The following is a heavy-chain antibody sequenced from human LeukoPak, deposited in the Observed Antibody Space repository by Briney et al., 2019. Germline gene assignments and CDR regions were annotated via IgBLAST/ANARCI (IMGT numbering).Heavy chain of an antibody. CDR1: GFTFDDYT. V-gene: IGHV3-43*01. CDR2: ISWDGGST. Sequence: PGGSLRLSCAASGFTFDDYTMHWVRQAPGKGLEWVSLISWDGGSTYYADSVKGRFTISRDNSNNSLYLQMNSLRTEDTALYYCAKDIRAKWESGVDYWGQGTLVTVSS. D-gene: IGHD1-26*01. CDR3: AKDIRAKWESGVDY. J-gene: IGHJ4*02.